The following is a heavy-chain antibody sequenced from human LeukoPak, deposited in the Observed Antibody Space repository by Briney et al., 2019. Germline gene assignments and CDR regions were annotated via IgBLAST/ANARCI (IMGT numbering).Heavy chain of an antibody. CDR1: GYSFTSYW. CDR3: TSHLRSGYYGALGY. D-gene: IGHD3-16*01. Sequence: GEFLKIACKGSGYSFTSYWIGWVRQMPGKGLEWMGIIYPGDSDTTYSPSFQGQVTISADKSINTAYLQWSSLKASDTAMYYCTSHLRSGYYGALGYWGQGTLVTVSS. V-gene: IGHV5-51*01. J-gene: IGHJ4*02. CDR2: IYPGDSDT.